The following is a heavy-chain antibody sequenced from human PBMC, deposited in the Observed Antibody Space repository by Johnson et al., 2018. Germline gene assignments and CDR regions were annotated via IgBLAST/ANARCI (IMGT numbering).Heavy chain of an antibody. D-gene: IGHD4-17*01. J-gene: IGHJ1*01. CDR3: AKDMTTVTTAYFQH. Sequence: VQLVESGGGVVQPGRSLRLSCAASGFTFSSYGMHWVRQAPGKGLEGVAVISYDGSNKYYADSVKGRFTISRDNSKNTLYLQMNSLRAEDTAVYYCAKDMTTVTTAYFQHWGQGTLVTVSS. CDR1: GFTFSSYG. CDR2: ISYDGSNK. V-gene: IGHV3-30*18.